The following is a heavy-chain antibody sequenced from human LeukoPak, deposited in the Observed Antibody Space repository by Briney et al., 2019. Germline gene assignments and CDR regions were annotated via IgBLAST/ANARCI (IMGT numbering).Heavy chain of an antibody. CDR1: GFTFSSYA. D-gene: IGHD3-10*01. CDR2: ISGSGGST. Sequence: GGSLRLSCAASGFTFSSYAMSWVRQARGKGLEWVSAISGSGGSTYYADSVKGRFTISRDNSKNTLYLQMNSLRAEDTAVYYCAKDRRFGVIIYWGQGTLVTVSS. CDR3: AKDRRFGVIIY. V-gene: IGHV3-23*01. J-gene: IGHJ4*02.